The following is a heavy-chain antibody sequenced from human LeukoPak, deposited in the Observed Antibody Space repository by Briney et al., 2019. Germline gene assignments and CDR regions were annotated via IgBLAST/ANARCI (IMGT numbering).Heavy chain of an antibody. Sequence: SETLSLTCTVSGGSISSYYWGWIRQPPGKGLEWIGNIYYTGSTYYNPSLKSRVTISVDTSKNHFSLKLTSVTAADTAVYYCVRATSYQMPAFWGQGTLVTVSS. CDR3: VRATSYQMPAF. CDR1: GGSISSYY. CDR2: IYYTGST. V-gene: IGHV4-39*07. J-gene: IGHJ4*02. D-gene: IGHD2-2*01.